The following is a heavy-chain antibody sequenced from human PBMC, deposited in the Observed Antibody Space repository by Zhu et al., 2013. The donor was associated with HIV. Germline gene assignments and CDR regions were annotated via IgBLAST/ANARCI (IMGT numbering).Heavy chain of an antibody. Sequence: QVQLVQSGAEVKKPGSSVKVSCKASGGTFSSYAISWVRQAPGQGLEWMGGIIPIFGTANYAQKFQGRVTITADESTSTAYMELSSLRSEDTAVYYCARRRGYCSSTSCPREGATFDYWGQGTLVTVSS. CDR2: IIPIFGTA. J-gene: IGHJ4*02. CDR3: ARRRGYCSSTSCPREGATFDY. D-gene: IGHD2-2*01. V-gene: IGHV1-69*01. CDR1: GGTFSSYA.